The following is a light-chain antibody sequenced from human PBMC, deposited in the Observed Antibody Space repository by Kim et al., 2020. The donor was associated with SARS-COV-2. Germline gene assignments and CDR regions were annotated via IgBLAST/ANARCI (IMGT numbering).Light chain of an antibody. CDR2: WAS. CDR1: QSVLYSSNNKNY. CDR3: HQYYSSPFT. Sequence: RATINCKSSQSVLYSSNNKNYLAWYQQKPGQPPKLLLYWASTRESGVPDRFSGSGSGTDFTLTISSLQAEDVAIYYCHQYYSSPFTFGQGTKLEIK. J-gene: IGKJ2*01. V-gene: IGKV4-1*01.